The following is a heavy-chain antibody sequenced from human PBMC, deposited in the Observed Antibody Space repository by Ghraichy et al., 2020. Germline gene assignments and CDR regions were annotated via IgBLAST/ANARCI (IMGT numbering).Heavy chain of an antibody. J-gene: IGHJ4*02. CDR3: ARDYGSGSWYYFDF. Sequence: ESLNTSCKGSGYSFPTYWIGWVRQMPGKGLEWMGIIHPGDSNTKYSPSFQGQVTISADKSISTAYLQWSSLKASDTAMYYCARDYGSGSWYYFDFWGQGTLVTVSS. CDR2: IHPGDSNT. CDR1: GYSFPTYW. D-gene: IGHD3-10*01. V-gene: IGHV5-51*01.